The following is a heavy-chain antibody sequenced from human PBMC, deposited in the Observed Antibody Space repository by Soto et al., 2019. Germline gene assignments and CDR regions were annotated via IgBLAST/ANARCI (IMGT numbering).Heavy chain of an antibody. Sequence: GASVKVSCKASGGTFSSYAISWVRQAPGQGLEWMGGIIPIFGTANYAQKFQGRVTITADKSTSTAYMELSSLRSEDTAVYYCARDIEVDTAMVTLDYWGQGTLVTVSS. D-gene: IGHD5-18*01. CDR3: ARDIEVDTAMVTLDY. CDR2: IIPIFGTA. J-gene: IGHJ4*02. CDR1: GGTFSSYA. V-gene: IGHV1-69*06.